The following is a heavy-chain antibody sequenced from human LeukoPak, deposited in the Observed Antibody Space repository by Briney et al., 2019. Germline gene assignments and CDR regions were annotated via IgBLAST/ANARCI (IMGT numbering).Heavy chain of an antibody. CDR1: GYTFTSYY. CDR3: ARDWYGDYVFDY. CDR2: INPRGGST. J-gene: IGHJ4*02. D-gene: IGHD4-17*01. Sequence: ASVKVSCKASGYTFTSYYMHWVRQAPGQGLEWMGIINPRGGSTSYAQKFQGRVTMTRDTSTSTVYMELSSLRSEDTAVYYCARDWYGDYVFDYWGQGTLVTVSS. V-gene: IGHV1-46*01.